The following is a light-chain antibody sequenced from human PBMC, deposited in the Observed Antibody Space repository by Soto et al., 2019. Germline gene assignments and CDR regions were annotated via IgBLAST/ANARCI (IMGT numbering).Light chain of an antibody. V-gene: IGKV3-20*01. CDR3: QQYGSSPQT. Sequence: EIVLTQSPGTLSLSPGDIATLSCRASQGVASRYLAWYQQKPGQAPRLLIYHASSRATGIPDRFSGSGSGTDFTLTITRLEPEDFAVYFCQQYGSSPQTFGQGTKVEIK. CDR2: HAS. J-gene: IGKJ1*01. CDR1: QGVASRY.